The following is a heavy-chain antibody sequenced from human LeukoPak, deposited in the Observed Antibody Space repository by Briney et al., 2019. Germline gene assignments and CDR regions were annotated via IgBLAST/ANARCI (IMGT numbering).Heavy chain of an antibody. CDR2: INHSGST. J-gene: IGHJ4*02. V-gene: IGHV4-34*01. D-gene: IGHD3-10*01. CDR1: GGSFSGYY. CDR3: ARRKLVWFGSPLDY. Sequence: PSETLSLTCAVYGGSFSGYYWSWIRQPPGKGLEWIGEINHSGSTNYNPSLKSRVTISVDTSKNQFSLKLSSVTAADTAVYYCARRKLVWFGSPLDYWGQGTLVTISS.